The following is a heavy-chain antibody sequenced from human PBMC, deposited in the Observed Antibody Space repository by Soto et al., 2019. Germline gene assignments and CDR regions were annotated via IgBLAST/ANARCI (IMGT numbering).Heavy chain of an antibody. CDR2: MYYTGTT. D-gene: IGHD5-12*01. V-gene: IGHV4-30-4*01. CDR3: ARDQGYRDFFTASPYYYHMDV. J-gene: IGHJ6*01. CDR1: GGSIDSTNYY. Sequence: SETLSLTCSVSGGSIDSTNYYWTWIRQLPGNGPEWIGNMYYTGTTFYNPSLKSRLTISMDTSRNQFSLQLTSVTAADTAVYFCARDQGYRDFFTASPYYYHMDVWGQGTTVTVSS.